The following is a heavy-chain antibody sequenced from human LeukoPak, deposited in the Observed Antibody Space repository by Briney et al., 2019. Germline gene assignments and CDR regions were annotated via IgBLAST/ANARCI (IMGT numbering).Heavy chain of an antibody. V-gene: IGHV4-61*02. CDR2: IYASGST. Sequence: SETLSLTCTVSGGSISSGSYYWSWIRQPAWKGLEWIGRIYASGSTNYNPSLKSRVTISVDTSKNQFSLKLSSVTAADTAVYYCARASFGDYSDECFHHWGQGTLVTVSS. CDR1: GGSISSGSYY. D-gene: IGHD4-17*01. CDR3: ARASFGDYSDECFHH. J-gene: IGHJ1*01.